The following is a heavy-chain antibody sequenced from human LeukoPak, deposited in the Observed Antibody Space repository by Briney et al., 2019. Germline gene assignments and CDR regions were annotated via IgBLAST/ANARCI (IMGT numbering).Heavy chain of an antibody. J-gene: IGHJ4*02. Sequence: GGSLRLSCAASGFTVSSNYMSWVRQAPGKGLEWVSVIYSGGSTYYADSVKGRFTISRDNSKNTLYLQMNSLRAEDTAVYYCARDFDRDGSWQYFDYWGQGTLVTVSS. CDR1: GFTVSSNY. D-gene: IGHD6-13*01. CDR3: ARDFDRDGSWQYFDY. V-gene: IGHV3-66*01. CDR2: IYSGGST.